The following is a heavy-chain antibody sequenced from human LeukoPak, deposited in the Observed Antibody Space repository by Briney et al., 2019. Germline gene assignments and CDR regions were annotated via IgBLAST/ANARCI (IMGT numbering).Heavy chain of an antibody. D-gene: IGHD2-15*01. CDR2: ISGSGGST. J-gene: IGHJ4*02. CDR3: AKDHLVVVVAATMDY. CDR1: GFTFGSYA. V-gene: IGHV3-23*01. Sequence: PGGSLRLSCAASGFTFGSYAMSWVRQAPGKGLEWVSAISGSGGSTYYADSVKGRFTISRDNSKNTLYLQMNSLRAEDTAVYYCAKDHLVVVVAATMDYWGQGTLVTVSS.